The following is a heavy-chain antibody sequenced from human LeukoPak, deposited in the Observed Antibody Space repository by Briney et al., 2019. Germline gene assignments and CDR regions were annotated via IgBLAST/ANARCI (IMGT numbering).Heavy chain of an antibody. J-gene: IGHJ3*02. CDR1: GFIFSTYE. D-gene: IGHD3-16*01. V-gene: IGHV3-23*01. CDR2: ISGSGGST. Sequence: PGGSLRLSCGASGFIFSTYEMNWVRQAPGKGLEWVSAISGSGGSTYYADSVKGRFTISRDNSKNALYLQVNILRAEDTAVYYCARSFDYGVDAFDIWGQGTMVTVSS. CDR3: ARSFDYGVDAFDI.